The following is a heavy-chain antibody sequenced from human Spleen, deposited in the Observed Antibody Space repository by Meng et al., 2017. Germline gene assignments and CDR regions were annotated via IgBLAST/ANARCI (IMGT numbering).Heavy chain of an antibody. CDR1: GGSISTSSYY. V-gene: IGHV4-39*07. J-gene: IGHJ3*02. CDR2: IYYSGST. D-gene: IGHD6-19*01. CDR3: AREGWLPKTDAFDI. Sequence: SETLSLTCTVSGGSISTSSYYWGWIRQPPGQGLEWIGSIYYSGSTYYNPSLKSRVTISVDTSKNQFSLKLSSLTAADTAVYYCAREGWLPKTDAFDIWGQGTMVTVSS.